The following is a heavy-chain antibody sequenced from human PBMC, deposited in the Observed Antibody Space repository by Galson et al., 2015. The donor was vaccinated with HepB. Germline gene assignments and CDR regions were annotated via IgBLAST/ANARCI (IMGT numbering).Heavy chain of an antibody. CDR1: GYSFTSYW. D-gene: IGHD6-19*01. CDR2: IYPGDSDT. Sequence: QSGAEVKKPGESLKISCKGSGYSFTSYWIGWVRQMPGKGLEWMGIIYPGDSDTRYSPSFQGQVTISADKSISTAYLQWSSLKASDTAMYYCARPIAVAGTRGAFDIWGQGAIVTVSS. CDR3: ARPIAVAGTRGAFDI. J-gene: IGHJ3*02. V-gene: IGHV5-51*01.